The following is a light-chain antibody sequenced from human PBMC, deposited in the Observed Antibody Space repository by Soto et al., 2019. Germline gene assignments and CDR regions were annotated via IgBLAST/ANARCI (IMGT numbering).Light chain of an antibody. J-gene: IGKJ4*01. V-gene: IGKV1-39*01. CDR2: AAS. CDR1: QTISNS. CDR3: QQSYSTPPT. Sequence: DIQMTQSPSSLSASVGDRVTITCRASQTISNSLNWYQQKPGKGPKLLIYAASSLQSEVPSRFSGSGSGTDFTLTISSLQPEDFATYYCQQSYSTPPTFGRGTKVETK.